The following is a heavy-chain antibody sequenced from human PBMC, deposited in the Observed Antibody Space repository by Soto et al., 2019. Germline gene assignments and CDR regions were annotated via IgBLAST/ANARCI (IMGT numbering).Heavy chain of an antibody. J-gene: IGHJ4*02. CDR3: ARTNDPTGVMGIRDY. Sequence: SETLSLTCTVSGGSVSSGSYYWSWIRQPPGKGLEWIGYIYYSGSTNYNPSLKSRVTISADKSITTAYLQWNSLKASDSGMYFCARTNDPTGVMGIRDYWGQGTLVTVSS. V-gene: IGHV4-61*03. CDR2: IYYSGST. CDR1: GGSVSSGSYY. D-gene: IGHD1-1*01.